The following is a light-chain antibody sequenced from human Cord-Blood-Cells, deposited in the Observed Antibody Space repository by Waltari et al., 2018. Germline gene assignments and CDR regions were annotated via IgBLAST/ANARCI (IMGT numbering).Light chain of an antibody. J-gene: IGLJ2*01. Sequence: QSALTQPASVSGSPGQSITIPCTGTSSDVGGYNSVSWYQQHPGKAPKLMIYEVSNRPSGVSNRFSGSKSGNTASLTISGLQAEDEADYYCSSYTSSSTVFGGGTKLTVL. V-gene: IGLV2-14*01. CDR2: EVS. CDR3: SSYTSSSTV. CDR1: SSDVGGYNS.